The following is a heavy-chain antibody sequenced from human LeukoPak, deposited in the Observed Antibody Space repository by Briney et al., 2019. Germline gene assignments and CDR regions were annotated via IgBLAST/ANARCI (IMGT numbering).Heavy chain of an antibody. D-gene: IGHD3-10*01. J-gene: IGHJ4*02. Sequence: PGGSLRLSCAASGFTFSSYEMNWVRQAPGKGLEWVSYISSSGSTIYYADSVKGRFTISRDNAKNSLYLQMYSLRAEDTAAYYCASDPNPITMVRGVPDWGQGTLVTVSS. CDR2: ISSSGSTI. CDR3: ASDPNPITMVRGVPD. V-gene: IGHV3-48*03. CDR1: GFTFSSYE.